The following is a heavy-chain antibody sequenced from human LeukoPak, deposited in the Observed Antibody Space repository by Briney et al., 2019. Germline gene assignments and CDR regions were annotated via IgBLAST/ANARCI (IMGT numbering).Heavy chain of an antibody. CDR3: ARYRFGWFGP. CDR2: IYNSATT. J-gene: IGHJ5*02. Sequence: PSETLSLTCTVSGASIGNNYWSWIREPAGKGLECIGRIYNSATTNYNPSFKGRVTMSLDTSKNQFSLRLTSVTAADTAVYYCARYRFGWFGPWGQGMWVTVSS. V-gene: IGHV4-4*07. D-gene: IGHD3-16*02. CDR1: GASIGNNY.